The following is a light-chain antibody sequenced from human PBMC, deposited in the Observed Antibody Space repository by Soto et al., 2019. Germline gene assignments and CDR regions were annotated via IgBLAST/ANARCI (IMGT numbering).Light chain of an antibody. Sequence: QAVLTQPASVSGSPGQSVTISCTGTLIDVGSYNLVSWYQQHPGKAPKLMIYEDSKRPSGVSNRFSGSKSGNTASLTISGLQTEDEADYYCCSYADSSTYVFGTGTKVTVL. V-gene: IGLV2-23*01. CDR3: CSYADSSTYV. CDR2: EDS. J-gene: IGLJ1*01. CDR1: LIDVGSYNL.